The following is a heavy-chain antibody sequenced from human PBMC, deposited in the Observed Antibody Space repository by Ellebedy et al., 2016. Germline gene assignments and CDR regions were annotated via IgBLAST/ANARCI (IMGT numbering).Heavy chain of an antibody. J-gene: IGHJ1*01. V-gene: IGHV3-23*01. CDR3: AKALSGLPGEYFHH. CDR1: GFIFSSYA. CDR2: ISGCGGST. Sequence: GESLKISXEASGFIFSSYAMSWVRQTPGKGLEWVSGISGCGGSTYYADPVKGRFTIPRDNYKSTLYLQMNSLRADDAAVYYCAKALSGLPGEYFHHWGQGTLITVSS. D-gene: IGHD3-10*01.